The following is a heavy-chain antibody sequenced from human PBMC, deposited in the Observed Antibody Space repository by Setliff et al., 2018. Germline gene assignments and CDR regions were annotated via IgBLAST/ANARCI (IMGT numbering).Heavy chain of an antibody. V-gene: IGHV3-9*01. CDR2: ISWNTGNI. CDR1: GFTFDDYA. CDR3: AKDRYSGPKYYFDY. D-gene: IGHD2-15*01. J-gene: IGHJ4*02. Sequence: PGGSLRLSCAASGFTFDDYAMHWVRQAPGKGLEWVSGISWNTGNIDYADSVKGRFTISRDNAKNSLYLQMNSLRAEDTALYYCAKDRYSGPKYYFDYWGQGTLVTVSS.